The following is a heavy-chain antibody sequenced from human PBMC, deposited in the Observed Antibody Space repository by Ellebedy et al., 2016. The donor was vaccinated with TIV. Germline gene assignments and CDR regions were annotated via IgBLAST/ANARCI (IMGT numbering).Heavy chain of an antibody. J-gene: IGHJ4*02. CDR3: GKAGVDAYDSSGYYWGIDY. Sequence: GGSLRLXCAASGFTFSSFCMSWVRQAPGKGLEWVSGISGKGDNTYYADSVKGRFTISRDNSKNTLYLQMNSLRAEDTAVYYCGKAGVDAYDSSGYYWGIDYWGQGTLVTASS. V-gene: IGHV3-23*01. D-gene: IGHD3-22*01. CDR2: ISGKGDNT. CDR1: GFTFSSFC.